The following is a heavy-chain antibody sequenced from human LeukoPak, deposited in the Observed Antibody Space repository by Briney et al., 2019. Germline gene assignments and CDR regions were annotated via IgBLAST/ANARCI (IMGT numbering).Heavy chain of an antibody. Sequence: GGSLRLSCAASGFTFSSYSMNWVRQAPGKGLEWVSDISSSSSTIYYADSVKGRFTISRDNAKNSLYLQMNSLRDEDTAVYYCARDGYSSSWFSGIDYWGQGTLVTVSS. D-gene: IGHD6-13*01. V-gene: IGHV3-48*02. CDR2: ISSSSSTI. CDR3: ARDGYSSSWFSGIDY. J-gene: IGHJ4*02. CDR1: GFTFSSYS.